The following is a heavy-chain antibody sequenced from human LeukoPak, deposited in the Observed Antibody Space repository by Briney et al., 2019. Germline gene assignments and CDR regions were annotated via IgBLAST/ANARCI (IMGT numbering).Heavy chain of an antibody. J-gene: IGHJ4*02. CDR3: VKDNPLDY. CDR2: IRYDGNNK. Sequence: GGSLKLSCGASGFTFSNYGMLWVRQAPGKGLEWVAFIRYDGNNKLYADSMKGRFTISRDNSKNTLYLHINSLRAEDTAVYYCVKDNPLDYWGQGTLVIVSS. D-gene: IGHD1-14*01. V-gene: IGHV3-30*02. CDR1: GFTFSNYG.